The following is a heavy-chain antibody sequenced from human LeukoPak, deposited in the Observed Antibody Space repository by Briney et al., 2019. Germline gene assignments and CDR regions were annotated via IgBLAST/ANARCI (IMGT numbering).Heavy chain of an antibody. Sequence: ASVKVSCKASDYTFTTYGISWVRQAPGQGLEWMGWISANNGHTNYAQKVQGRVTMTTDTSTNTAYMELRSLRSDDTAVYYCARQSGYHVDWFDPWGQGTLVTVSS. CDR3: ARQSGYHVDWFDP. J-gene: IGHJ5*02. CDR2: ISANNGHT. D-gene: IGHD3-22*01. V-gene: IGHV1-18*01. CDR1: DYTFTTYG.